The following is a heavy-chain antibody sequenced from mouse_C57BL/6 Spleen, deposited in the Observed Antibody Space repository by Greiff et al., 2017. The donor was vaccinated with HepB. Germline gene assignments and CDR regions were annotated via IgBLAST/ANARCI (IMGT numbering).Heavy chain of an antibody. J-gene: IGHJ1*03. D-gene: IGHD1-1*01. CDR3: ARRDYDGRSDGYFED. Sequence: QVQLQQPGAELVRPGSSVKLSCKASGYTFTSYWMHWVKQRPIQGLEWIGNIDPSDSETHYNQKFKDKATLTVDKSSSTAYMQLGSLTSEDSAVYYSARRDYDGRSDGYFEDWGKGTTVTVSS. V-gene: IGHV1-52*01. CDR1: GYTFTSYW. CDR2: IDPSDSET.